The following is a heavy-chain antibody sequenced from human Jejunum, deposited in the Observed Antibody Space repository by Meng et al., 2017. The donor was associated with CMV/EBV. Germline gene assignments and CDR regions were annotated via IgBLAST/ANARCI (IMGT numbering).Heavy chain of an antibody. J-gene: IGHJ4*02. CDR3: AKDVDH. Sequence: VQRVGSGGGVVQAGGSLGLSCAASGFTFSSDGMHWVRQAPGRGPESVAFIEYDGSDKYYADSMKGRFTISRDNSKNTMYLQMTSLKAEDTALYYCAKDVDHWGQGTLVTVSS. CDR1: GFTFSSDG. CDR2: IEYDGSDK. V-gene: IGHV3-30*02.